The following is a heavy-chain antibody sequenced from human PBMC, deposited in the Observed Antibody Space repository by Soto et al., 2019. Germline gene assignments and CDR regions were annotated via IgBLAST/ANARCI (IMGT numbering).Heavy chain of an antibody. D-gene: IGHD3-22*01. Sequence: QVQLVQSGAEVKKPGASVKVSCKASGYTFTSYGISWVRPAPGQGLEWMGWISANNGNTNYAQKLQGRVTMTTDTSTSTAYMELRSLRSDDTAVYYCARGEYYYASSGSPGRRPFDYWGQGTLVTVSS. V-gene: IGHV1-18*01. J-gene: IGHJ4*02. CDR2: ISANNGNT. CDR3: ARGEYYYASSGSPGRRPFDY. CDR1: GYTFTSYG.